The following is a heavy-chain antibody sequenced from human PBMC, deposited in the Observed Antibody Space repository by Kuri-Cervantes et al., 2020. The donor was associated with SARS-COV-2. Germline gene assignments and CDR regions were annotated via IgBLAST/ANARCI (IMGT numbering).Heavy chain of an antibody. CDR3: ARLTGSGTVWY. J-gene: IGHJ4*02. CDR2: IYYSGST. Sequence: GSLRLSCTVSGGSISSSSYYWGWIRQPPGKGLEWIGSIYYSGSTYYNPSLKSRVTISVDTSKNQFSLKLSSVTAADTAVYYCARLTGSGTVWYWGQGTLVTVSS. V-gene: IGHV4-39*07. CDR1: GGSISSSSYY. D-gene: IGHD3-10*01.